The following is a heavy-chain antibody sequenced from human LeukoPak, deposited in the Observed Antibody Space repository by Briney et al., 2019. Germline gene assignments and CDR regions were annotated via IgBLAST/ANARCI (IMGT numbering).Heavy chain of an antibody. D-gene: IGHD2-15*01. Sequence: ASVKVSCKVSGYTLTELSMHWVRQAPGKGLEWMGGFDPEDGETIYAQKFQGRVTVTEDTSADTAYMELSSLRSEDTAVYYCATVPRVVAATEFDYWGQGTLVTVTS. V-gene: IGHV1-24*01. J-gene: IGHJ4*02. CDR1: GYTLTELS. CDR2: FDPEDGET. CDR3: ATVPRVVAATEFDY.